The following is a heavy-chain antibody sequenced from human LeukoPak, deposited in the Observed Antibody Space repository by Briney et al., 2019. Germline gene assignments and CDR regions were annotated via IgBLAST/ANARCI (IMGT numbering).Heavy chain of an antibody. CDR2: IYTSGST. Sequence: KTSETLSLTCTVSGGSISSGSYYWSWIRQPAGKGLEWIRRIYTSGSTNYNPSLKSRVTISVDTSKNQFSLKLSSVTAADTAVYYCARDRFTNYYYYYMDVWGKGTTVTISS. V-gene: IGHV4-61*02. CDR3: ARDRFTNYYYYYMDV. J-gene: IGHJ6*03. D-gene: IGHD3-3*01. CDR1: GGSISSGSYY.